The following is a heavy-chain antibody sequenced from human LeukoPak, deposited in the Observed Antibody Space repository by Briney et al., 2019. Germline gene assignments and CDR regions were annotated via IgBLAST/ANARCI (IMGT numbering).Heavy chain of an antibody. CDR2: ITPIFGTA. V-gene: IGHV1-69*01. J-gene: IGHJ4*02. CDR1: GGTFSSYA. CDR3: ARPGRGRYSGHDWFPYYFDY. Sequence: SVKVSCKASGGTFSSYAIGWVRQAPGQGLEWMGGITPIFGTANYAQKFQGRVTITADESTSTAYMELSSLRSEDTAVYYCARPGRGRYSGHDWFPYYFDYWGQGTLVTVSS. D-gene: IGHD5-12*01.